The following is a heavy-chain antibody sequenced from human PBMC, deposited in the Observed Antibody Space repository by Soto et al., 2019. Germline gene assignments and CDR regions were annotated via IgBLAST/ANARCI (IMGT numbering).Heavy chain of an antibody. CDR1: GFTVSSNY. CDR3: ARGRTEYYDFWSGYLGGYYYMDV. CDR2: IYSGGST. V-gene: IGHV3-66*01. Sequence: GGSLRLSCAASGFTVSSNYMSWVRQAPGKGLEWVSVIYSGGSTYYADSVKGRFTISRDNSKNTLYLQMNSLRAEDTAVYYCARGRTEYYDFWSGYLGGYYYMDVWGKGTTVTVSS. D-gene: IGHD3-3*01. J-gene: IGHJ6*03.